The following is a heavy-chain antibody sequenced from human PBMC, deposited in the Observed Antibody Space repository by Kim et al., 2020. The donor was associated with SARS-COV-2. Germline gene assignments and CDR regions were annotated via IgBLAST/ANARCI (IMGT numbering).Heavy chain of an antibody. D-gene: IGHD6-19*01. CDR1: VGSFSGYY. V-gene: IGHV4-34*01. Sequence: SETLSLTCAVYVGSFSGYYWSWIRQPPGKGLEWIGEINHSGSTNYNPSLKSRVTISVDTSKNQFSLKLSSVTAADTAGYYCARDEYSSGWYGQKYYFDY. CDR3: ARDEYSSGWYGQKYYFDY. J-gene: IGHJ4*01. CDR2: INHSGST.